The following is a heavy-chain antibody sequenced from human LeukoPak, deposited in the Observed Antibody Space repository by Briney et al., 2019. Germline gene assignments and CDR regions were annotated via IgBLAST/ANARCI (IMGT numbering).Heavy chain of an antibody. V-gene: IGHV4-59*01. Sequence: SETLSLTCTVAGGSISSYMWTWIRQTPEKGLEWMGHVYDSGVTDYNPALKSRVTISLDRSKDHFSLQVRAVTAADTAIYYCARGQTVRSYEFWGQGTLVTVSS. CDR2: VYDSGVT. CDR3: ARGQTVRSYEF. CDR1: GGSISSYM. D-gene: IGHD3-22*01. J-gene: IGHJ4*02.